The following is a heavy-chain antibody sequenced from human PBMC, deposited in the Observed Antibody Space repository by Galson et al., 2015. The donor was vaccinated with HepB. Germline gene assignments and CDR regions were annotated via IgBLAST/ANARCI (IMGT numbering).Heavy chain of an antibody. V-gene: IGHV3-48*03. J-gene: IGHJ6*02. Sequence: SLRLSCAASGFTFSSYGMNWVRQAPGKGLEWVSYISSSGSTIYYADSVKGRFTISRDNAKNSLYLQMNSLRAEDTAVYYCARVYYDFWSGYYSYYYGMDVWGQGTTVTVSS. D-gene: IGHD3-3*01. CDR1: GFTFSSYG. CDR3: ARVYYDFWSGYYSYYYGMDV. CDR2: ISSSGSTI.